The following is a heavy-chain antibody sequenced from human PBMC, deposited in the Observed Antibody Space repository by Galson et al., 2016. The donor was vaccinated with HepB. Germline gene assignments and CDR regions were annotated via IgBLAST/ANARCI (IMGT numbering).Heavy chain of an antibody. CDR1: GFTFSRYA. CDR2: ILYDGSNK. J-gene: IGHJ6*02. CDR3: ARSGGAPRAYYYYGLDV. D-gene: IGHD1-1*01. Sequence: SCAASGFTFSRYAMNWVRQAPGKGLEWMAVILYDGSNKYYADSVKGRFTISRDNSKNTLYLQVNSLRTEDTAVYYCARSGGAPRAYYYYGLDVWGQGTTVTVSS. V-gene: IGHV3-30*04.